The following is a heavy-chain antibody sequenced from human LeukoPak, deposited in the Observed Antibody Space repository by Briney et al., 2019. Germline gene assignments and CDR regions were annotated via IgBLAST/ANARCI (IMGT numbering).Heavy chain of an antibody. CDR1: GYTFTSYG. J-gene: IGHJ5*02. D-gene: IGHD3-3*01. V-gene: IGHV1-18*01. CDR2: ISAYNGNT. Sequence: ASVKVSCKASGYTFTSYGISWVRQAPGQGLEWMGWISAYNGNTNYSQKLQSRVTMTTDTSTSTAYMELRSLRSDDTAVYYCARDPFLDNWFDPWGKGTLVNVSS. CDR3: ARDPFLDNWFDP.